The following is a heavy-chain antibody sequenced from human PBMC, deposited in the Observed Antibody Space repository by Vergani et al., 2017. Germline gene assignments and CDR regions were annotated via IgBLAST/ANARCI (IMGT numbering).Heavy chain of an antibody. V-gene: IGHV1-46*01. Sequence: QVQLVQSGAEVKKPGASVKVSCKASGYTFTSYYMHWVRQAPGQGLEWMGIINPSGGSTSYAQKFQGRVTMTRDTSTSTVYMELSGLRSEDTAVYYCARDGAPNYYDSSGYHFDYWGQGTLVTVSS. J-gene: IGHJ4*02. D-gene: IGHD3-22*01. CDR2: INPSGGST. CDR3: ARDGAPNYYDSSGYHFDY. CDR1: GYTFTSYY.